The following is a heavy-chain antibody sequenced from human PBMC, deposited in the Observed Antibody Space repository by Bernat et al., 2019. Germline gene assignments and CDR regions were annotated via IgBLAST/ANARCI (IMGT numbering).Heavy chain of an antibody. CDR2: IRSKANSYAT. CDR1: GFTFSGSA. CDR3: TTPRITMVRGVTPGYYYGMDV. J-gene: IGHJ6*04. Sequence: EVQLVESGGGLVQPGGSLKLSCAASGFTFSGSAMHWVRQASGKGLEWVGRIRSKANSYATASAASVKGRFTISRDDSKNTAYLQMNSLKTEDTAVYYCTTPRITMVRGVTPGYYYGMDVWGKGTTVTVSS. V-gene: IGHV3-73*01. D-gene: IGHD3-10*01.